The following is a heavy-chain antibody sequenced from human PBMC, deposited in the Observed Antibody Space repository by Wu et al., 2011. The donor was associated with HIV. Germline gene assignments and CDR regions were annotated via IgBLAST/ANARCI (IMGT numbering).Heavy chain of an antibody. J-gene: IGHJ4*02. CDR1: GGTFSSYA. CDR2: IIPIFGTA. V-gene: IGHV1-69*05. D-gene: IGHD2-15*01. Sequence: QVQLVQSGAEVKKPGSSVRVSCKASGGTFSSYAISWVRQAPGQGLEWMGRIIPIFGTANYAQKFQGRVTITTDESTSTAYMELSSLRSEDTAVYYCARSLGYCSGGTCLMDYWGQGTLVTVSS. CDR3: ARSLGYCSGGTCLMDY.